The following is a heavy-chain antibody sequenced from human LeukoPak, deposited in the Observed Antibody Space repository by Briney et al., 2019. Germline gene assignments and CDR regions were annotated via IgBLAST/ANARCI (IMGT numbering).Heavy chain of an antibody. V-gene: IGHV4-39*01. Sequence: SDTLSLTCTVSGDSISSHSYFWGWIRQPPEKGLEWIGNIHYIGSTYYNPSLKSRVTISVDTSTNQFSLKLSSVTAADTAVYYCAKTLPYSGGWRATFDFWGQGTLVTVSS. D-gene: IGHD6-19*01. CDR3: AKTLPYSGGWRATFDF. CDR2: IHYIGST. CDR1: GDSISSHSYF. J-gene: IGHJ4*02.